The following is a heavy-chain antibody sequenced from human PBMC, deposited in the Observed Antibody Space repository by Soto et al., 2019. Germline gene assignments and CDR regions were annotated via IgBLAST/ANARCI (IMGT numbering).Heavy chain of an antibody. Sequence: QVQLQESGPGLVKPSETLSLTCTVSGGSIAPYYWSWIRQPPGKGLEWIGYVYYGGSTDYNPSLKSRVTISVDMSKNQFSLKLNSVTTADTAVYYCARGGWQLDYWGQGTLVTVSS. V-gene: IGHV4-59*01. J-gene: IGHJ4*02. CDR1: GGSIAPYY. D-gene: IGHD2-15*01. CDR3: ARGGWQLDY. CDR2: VYYGGST.